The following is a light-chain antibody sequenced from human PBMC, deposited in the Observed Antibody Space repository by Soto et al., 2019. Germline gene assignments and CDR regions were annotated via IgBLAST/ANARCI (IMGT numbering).Light chain of an antibody. CDR1: QSVRSAY. Sequence: EIVMTQSPGTLSFFPGERATLSCRDSQSVRSAYLAWYQQKPGQAPRLLIYGASSRATGVPDRFSGSGSGTDFTLTIRRLEPEDFALYYCQQYGGSPQTFGPGTKVEV. V-gene: IGKV3-20*01. J-gene: IGKJ1*01. CDR2: GAS. CDR3: QQYGGSPQT.